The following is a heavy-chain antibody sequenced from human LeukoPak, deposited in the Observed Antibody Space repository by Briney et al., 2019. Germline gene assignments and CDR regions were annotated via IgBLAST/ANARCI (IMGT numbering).Heavy chain of an antibody. D-gene: IGHD5-12*01. Sequence: PGGSLRLSCAASGFTLSRFNMNWVRQAPGKGLEWVSFISLSGSYMYYADSVKGRFTITRDNAKNSLYLQMDSLRGEDTAVYYCGRENILEDTSTVDYWGQGTLVTVSS. CDR1: GFTLSRFN. V-gene: IGHV3-21*06. CDR2: ISLSGSYM. J-gene: IGHJ4*02. CDR3: GRENILEDTSTVDY.